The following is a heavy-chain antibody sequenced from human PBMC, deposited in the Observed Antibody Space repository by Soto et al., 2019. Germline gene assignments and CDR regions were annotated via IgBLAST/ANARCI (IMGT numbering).Heavy chain of an antibody. D-gene: IGHD1-26*01. CDR2: ITNDGNNE. J-gene: IGHJ6*02. Sequence: GGSRRRSWAASGFVFSDYGMHWVRQAPGKGLEWVALITNDGNNEYYRESVKGRFSISRGRSTNTVDLLMNSLRPEDTGVYYCAKEGPGGGRHFYYAMDVWGQGTTVTVSS. V-gene: IGHV3-30*02. CDR3: AKEGPGGGRHFYYAMDV. CDR1: GFVFSDYG.